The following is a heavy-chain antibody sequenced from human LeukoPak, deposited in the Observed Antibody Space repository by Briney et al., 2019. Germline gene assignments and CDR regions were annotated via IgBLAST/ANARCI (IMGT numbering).Heavy chain of an antibody. CDR2: VSGTADNT. CDR3: AKATYYYDSYGYNDVFDY. J-gene: IGHJ4*02. D-gene: IGHD3-22*01. CDR1: GFTIISYA. V-gene: IGHV3-23*01. Sequence: GGSLRLSCEASGFTIISYAMSWVRQAPGKGLEWVSAVSGTADNTYYAESVRGRFTISRDNSKNTLYLQMNSLRAEDAAVYFCAKATYYYDSYGYNDVFDYWGQGTLVTLSS.